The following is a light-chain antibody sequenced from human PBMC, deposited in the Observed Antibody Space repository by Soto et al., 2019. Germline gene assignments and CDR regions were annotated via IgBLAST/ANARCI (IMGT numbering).Light chain of an antibody. J-gene: IGKJ1*01. V-gene: IGKV3-20*01. CDR3: KQYGRSPPSWT. Sequence: ETVLTQSPGTLSLSPGERATLSCRASQSVSSSYLAWYQQKPGQAPRLLIYGASSRATGIPDRFSGSGSGTDFTLTISRLEPEDFAVYYCKQYGRSPPSWTFGQGTKVEIK. CDR1: QSVSSSY. CDR2: GAS.